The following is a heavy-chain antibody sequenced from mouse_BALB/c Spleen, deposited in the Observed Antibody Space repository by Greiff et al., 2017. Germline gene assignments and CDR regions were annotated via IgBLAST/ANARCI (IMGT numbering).Heavy chain of an antibody. CDR3: ARMGTTATGYAMDY. J-gene: IGHJ4*01. Sequence: QVQLKQSGPGLVQPSQSLSITCTVSGFSLTSYGVHWVRQSPGKGLEWLGVIWSGGSTDYNAAFISRLSISKDNSKSQVFFKMNSLQANDTAIYYCARMGTTATGYAMDYWGQGTSVTVSS. V-gene: IGHV2-2*02. D-gene: IGHD1-2*01. CDR1: GFSLTSYG. CDR2: IWSGGST.